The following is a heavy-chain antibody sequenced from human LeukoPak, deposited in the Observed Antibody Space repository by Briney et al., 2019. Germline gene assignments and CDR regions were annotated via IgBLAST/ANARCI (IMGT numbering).Heavy chain of an antibody. CDR2: IYYSGST. CDR3: ARVADYCGSGSYYNLPIYFDY. D-gene: IGHD3-10*01. CDR1: GGSISSGDYY. V-gene: IGHV4-30-4*01. J-gene: IGHJ4*02. Sequence: PSETLSLTCTVSGGSISSGDYYWSWIRQPPGKGLEWIGYIYYSGSTYYNPSLKSRVTISVDTSKNQFSLKLSSVTAADTAVYYCARVADYCGSGSYYNLPIYFDYWGQGTLVTVSS.